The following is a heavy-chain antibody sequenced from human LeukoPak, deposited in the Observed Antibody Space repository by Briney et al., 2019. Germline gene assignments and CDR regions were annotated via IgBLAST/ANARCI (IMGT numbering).Heavy chain of an antibody. J-gene: IGHJ5*02. V-gene: IGHV1-69*06. D-gene: IGHD6-6*01. Sequence: SVKVSCKASGGTFSSYAISWVRQAPGQELEWMGRIIPIFGTANYAQKFQGRVTITADKSTSTAYMELSSLRSEDTAVYYCAREESYSSLINWFDPWGQGTLVTVSS. CDR3: AREESYSSLINWFDP. CDR1: GGTFSSYA. CDR2: IIPIFGTA.